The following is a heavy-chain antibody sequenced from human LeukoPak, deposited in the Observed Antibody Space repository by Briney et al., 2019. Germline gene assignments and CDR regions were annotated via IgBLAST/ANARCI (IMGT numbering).Heavy chain of an antibody. CDR2: IIPIFGTA. Sequence: SVNVSCKASGGTFTSYAISWVRQAPGQGLEWMAGIIPIFGTANYAQKFQGRVTITADESTSTAYMELSSLRSEDTAVYYCATQSYYYDSSGYSGFDYWGQGTLVTVSS. CDR1: GGTFTSYA. V-gene: IGHV1-69*13. D-gene: IGHD3-22*01. J-gene: IGHJ4*02. CDR3: ATQSYYYDSSGYSGFDY.